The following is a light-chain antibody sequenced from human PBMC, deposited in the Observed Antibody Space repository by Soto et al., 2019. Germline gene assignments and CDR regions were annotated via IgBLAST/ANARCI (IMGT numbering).Light chain of an antibody. CDR2: DAS. CDR3: QQYDTYPLT. Sequence: DVQMTQSPSSLSASVGDRVTITCRASQSINNWLAWYQQKPGKAPKFLIYDASTLETGVPSRFSGSASGTEFTLTISGLQHEDVASYYCQQYDTYPLTFGGGTKVDIK. J-gene: IGKJ4*01. CDR1: QSINNW. V-gene: IGKV1-5*01.